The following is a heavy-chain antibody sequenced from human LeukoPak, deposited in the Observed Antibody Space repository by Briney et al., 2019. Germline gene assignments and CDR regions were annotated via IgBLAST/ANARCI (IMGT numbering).Heavy chain of an antibody. CDR1: GGTFSSYA. CDR3: ARASLYDMEAFDI. Sequence: GASVKVSCKASGGTFSSYAISWVRQAPGQGLEWMGRINPNSGGTNYAQKFQGRVTMTRDASISTAYMELSRLRSDDTAVYYCARASLYDMEAFDIWGQGTMVTVSS. J-gene: IGHJ3*02. D-gene: IGHD3-16*01. CDR2: INPNSGGT. V-gene: IGHV1-2*06.